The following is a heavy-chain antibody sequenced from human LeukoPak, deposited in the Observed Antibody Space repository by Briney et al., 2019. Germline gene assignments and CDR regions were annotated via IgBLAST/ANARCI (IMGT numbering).Heavy chain of an antibody. J-gene: IGHJ5*02. V-gene: IGHV4-39*01. CDR2: IYYSGST. Sequence: SETLSLTCTVSGGSISSSTYYWGWIRQPPGKGLEWIGTIYYSGSTDYNPSLKSRVTISVDTSKNQFSLKLSSVTAPDTAVYYCARQPSHCSGGSCYLSSWFDPWGQGTLVSVSS. D-gene: IGHD2-15*01. CDR3: ARQPSHCSGGSCYLSSWFDP. CDR1: GGSISSSTYY.